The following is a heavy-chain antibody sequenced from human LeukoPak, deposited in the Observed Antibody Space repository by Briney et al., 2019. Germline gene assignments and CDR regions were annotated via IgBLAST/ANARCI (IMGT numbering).Heavy chain of an antibody. Sequence: PGGSLRLSCAASGFTFSSYWMHWVRQVPGKALVWVSRINSDGSTTNYADSVKGRFTISRDNAKNTVYLEVNSLRAEDTAVYYCARDWSHYYGMDVWGQGTTVTVSS. CDR2: INSDGSTT. V-gene: IGHV3-74*01. CDR3: ARDWSHYYGMDV. J-gene: IGHJ6*02. CDR1: GFTFSSYW.